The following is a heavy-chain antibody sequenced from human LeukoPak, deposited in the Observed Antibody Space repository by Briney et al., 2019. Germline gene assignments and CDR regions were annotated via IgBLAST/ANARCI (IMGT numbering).Heavy chain of an antibody. V-gene: IGHV3-53*01. CDR3: ARIRASDILTGYSYYYYMDA. J-gene: IGHJ6*03. CDR2: IYSGGST. D-gene: IGHD3-9*01. Sequence: PGGSLRLSCAASGFTVSSNYMSWVRQAPGKGLEWVSVIYSGGSTYYADSVKGRFTISRDNSKNTLYLQMNSLRAEDTAVYYCARIRASDILTGYSYYYYMDAWGKGTTVTVSS. CDR1: GFTVSSNY.